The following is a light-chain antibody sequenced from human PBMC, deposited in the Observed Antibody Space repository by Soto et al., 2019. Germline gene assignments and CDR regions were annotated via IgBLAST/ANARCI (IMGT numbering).Light chain of an antibody. V-gene: IGKV3D-20*02. CDR1: QSVSTRS. CDR3: QQRSNWPPWT. CDR2: DAS. J-gene: IGKJ1*01. Sequence: EIVLTQSPGTLSLSPVERATLSCMASQSVSTRSLAWYQQKPGQAPRLLIYDASSRATGIPDRFIGSGSGTDFTLTISSLEPEDFAVYYCQQRSNWPPWTFGQGTKVDIK.